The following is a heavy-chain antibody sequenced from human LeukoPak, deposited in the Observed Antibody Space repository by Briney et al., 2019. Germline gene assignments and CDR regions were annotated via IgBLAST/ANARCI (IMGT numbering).Heavy chain of an antibody. Sequence: GASVKVSCKASGYTFTSYAMHWVRQAPGQRLEWMGWINAGNGNTKYSQKFQGRVTFTADKSTSTAYMELSSLRSEDTAVYYCARGYYYDSSGYYRRGYFDYWGQGTLVTVSS. J-gene: IGHJ4*02. CDR3: ARGYYYDSSGYYRRGYFDY. CDR1: GYTFTSYA. V-gene: IGHV1-3*01. CDR2: INAGNGNT. D-gene: IGHD3-22*01.